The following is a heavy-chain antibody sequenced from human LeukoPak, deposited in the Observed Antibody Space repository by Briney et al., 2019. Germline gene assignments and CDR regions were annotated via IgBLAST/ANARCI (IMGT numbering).Heavy chain of an antibody. CDR1: GFSLSTSGVG. J-gene: IGHJ4*02. D-gene: IGHD3-22*01. Sequence: SGPTLVKPTQTLTLTCTFSGFSLSTSGVGVGWIRQPPGKALEWLALIYWNDDKRYSPSLKSRLTITKDTSKNQVVLTMTNMDPVDTATYYCAHRQPRHYYDSRVGFDYWGQGTLVTVSS. CDR2: IYWNDDK. V-gene: IGHV2-5*01. CDR3: AHRQPRHYYDSRVGFDY.